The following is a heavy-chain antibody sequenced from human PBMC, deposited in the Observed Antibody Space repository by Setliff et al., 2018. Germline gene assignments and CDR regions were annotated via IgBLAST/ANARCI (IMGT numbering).Heavy chain of an antibody. CDR2: INPNNGKT. V-gene: IGHV1-2*02. D-gene: IGHD1-26*01. CDR1: GYIFTGYY. J-gene: IGHJ4*02. Sequence: GASVKVSCKASGYIFTGYYMHWLRQAPGQGPEWMGWINPNNGKTQYSQMFQGRLTMIKDTSISTVYMELSSLRSDDTAMYYCATDHDIVGFGYWGRGTLVTVSS. CDR3: ATDHDIVGFGY.